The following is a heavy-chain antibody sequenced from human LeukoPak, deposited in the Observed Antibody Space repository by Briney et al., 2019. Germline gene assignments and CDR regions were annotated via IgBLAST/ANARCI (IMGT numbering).Heavy chain of an antibody. D-gene: IGHD6-6*01. J-gene: IGHJ4*02. CDR3: AKGAAARVTNTTPRERYYFDY. Sequence: GGSLRLSCAASGFTFSSYAMSWVRQAPGKGLEWVSAISGSGGSTYYADSVKGRFTISRDNSKNTLYLQMNSLRAEDTAVYYCAKGAAARVTNTTPRERYYFDYWGQGTLVTVSS. CDR1: GFTFSSYA. CDR2: ISGSGGST. V-gene: IGHV3-23*01.